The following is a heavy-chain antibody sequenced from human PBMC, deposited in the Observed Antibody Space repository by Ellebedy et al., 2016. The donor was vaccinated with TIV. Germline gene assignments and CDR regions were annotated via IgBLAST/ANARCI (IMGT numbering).Heavy chain of an antibody. CDR3: ARPGASYSSSWYDFDC. CDR1: GFTFSSFT. D-gene: IGHD6-13*01. CDR2: ISSSATYI. Sequence: ESLKISCAASGFTFSSFTMNWVRQAPGKGLEWVSSISSSATYIHNADSVKGRFTISRDNAKNSLYLQMNSLRVEDTAVYYCARPGASYSSSWYDFDCWGQGTLVTVSS. J-gene: IGHJ4*02. V-gene: IGHV3-21*01.